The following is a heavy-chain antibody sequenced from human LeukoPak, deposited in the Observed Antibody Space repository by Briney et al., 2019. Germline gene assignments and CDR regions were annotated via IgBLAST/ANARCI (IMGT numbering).Heavy chain of an antibody. D-gene: IGHD5-18*01. Sequence: PGGSLRLSCAASGFSFSAYGMHWVRQAPGKGLEWVAPIWYDGNNKYYADSMKGRFTISRDNSKNTLYLQMNSLRAEDTAVYYCCRRWLNYYYYGMDVWGQETTVTVSS. CDR2: IWYDGNNK. J-gene: IGHJ6*02. CDR3: CRRWLNYYYYGMDV. V-gene: IGHV3-33*01. CDR1: GFSFSAYG.